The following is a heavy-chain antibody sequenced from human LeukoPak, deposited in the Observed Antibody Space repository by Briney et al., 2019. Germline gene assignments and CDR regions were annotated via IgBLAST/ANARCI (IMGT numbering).Heavy chain of an antibody. Sequence: GGSLRLSCAASGFTSSSYWMHWVRQAPGKGLVWVSRINSDGSNTNYADSVKGRSTISRDNAKNSLYLQMNSLRAEDTAVYYCARGSSGWIDDAFDIWGQGTMVTVSS. J-gene: IGHJ3*02. D-gene: IGHD6-19*01. CDR1: GFTSSSYW. CDR2: INSDGSNT. V-gene: IGHV3-74*01. CDR3: ARGSSGWIDDAFDI.